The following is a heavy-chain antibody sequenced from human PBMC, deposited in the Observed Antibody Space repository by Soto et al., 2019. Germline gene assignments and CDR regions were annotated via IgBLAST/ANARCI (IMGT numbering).Heavy chain of an antibody. CDR1: GCPFSNAW. CDR2: IKSKTDGGTT. D-gene: IGHD3-16*01. Sequence: AGPLRLSCAASGCPFSNAWMTSVPPPPRKGLDWVGSIKSKTDGGTTDYAAPVKGRFTISRDDSKNTLYLQMNSLKTEDTAVYYCTTAPFTVRGPEGGPFDYWGQGTLVTVSS. CDR3: TTAPFTVRGPEGGPFDY. V-gene: IGHV3-15*01. J-gene: IGHJ4*02.